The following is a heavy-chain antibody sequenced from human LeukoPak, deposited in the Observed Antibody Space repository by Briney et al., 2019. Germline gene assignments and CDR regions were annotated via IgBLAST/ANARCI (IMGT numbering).Heavy chain of an antibody. D-gene: IGHD3-3*01. CDR1: GFTFDDYA. CDR2: ISGDGGST. V-gene: IGHV3-43*02. J-gene: IGHJ4*02. CDR3: EKDKFFPHSKSQFDY. Sequence: GGSLRLSCAASGFTFDDYAMHWVRQAPGKGLEWVSLISGDGGSTYYADSVKGRFTISRDNSKNSLYLQMNSLRTEDTALYYCEKDKFFPHSKSQFDYWGQGTLVPVSS.